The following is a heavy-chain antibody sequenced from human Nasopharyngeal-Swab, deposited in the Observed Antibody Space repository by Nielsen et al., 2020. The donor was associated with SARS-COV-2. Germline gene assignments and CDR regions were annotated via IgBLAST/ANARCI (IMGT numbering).Heavy chain of an antibody. CDR2: INHSGST. CDR3: ARPGVTGDS. V-gene: IGHV4-34*01. Sequence: SEILSLTCAVYGGSFSGYYWSWIRQPPGKGLEWIGEINHSGSTNYNPSLKSRVTISVETSKNQFSLKLSSVTAADTAVYYCARPGVTGDSWGQGTLVTVSS. J-gene: IGHJ5*02. D-gene: IGHD7-27*01. CDR1: GGSFSGYY.